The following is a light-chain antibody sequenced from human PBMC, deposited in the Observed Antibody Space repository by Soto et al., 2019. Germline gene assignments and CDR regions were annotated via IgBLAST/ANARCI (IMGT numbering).Light chain of an antibody. J-gene: IGLJ1*01. V-gene: IGLV2-14*01. Sequence: QSVRTQPAAVSGSPGQSITISCTGTSSDVGNYKYVSWYQQHPGKAPKLMIYEVSNRPSGVSNRFSGSKSGNTASLTISGLQAEDETDYYCFSYTSSGTYGFGTGTKVTVL. CDR2: EVS. CDR3: FSYTSSGTYG. CDR1: SSDVGNYKY.